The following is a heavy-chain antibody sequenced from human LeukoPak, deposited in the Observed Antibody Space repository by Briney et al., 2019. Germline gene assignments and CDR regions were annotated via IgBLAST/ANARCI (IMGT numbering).Heavy chain of an antibody. V-gene: IGHV3-21*01. Sequence: PGGSLRLSCAASGFTFDDYGMSWVRQAPGKGLEWVSSISSSTSYIYYADSVKGRFTISRDNARKSLYLQMNSLRAEDTAIYYCARDSDVHCSGGSCTNFDYWGQGTRVTVSS. CDR1: GFTFDDYG. CDR2: ISSSTSYI. J-gene: IGHJ4*02. CDR3: ARDSDVHCSGGSCTNFDY. D-gene: IGHD2-15*01.